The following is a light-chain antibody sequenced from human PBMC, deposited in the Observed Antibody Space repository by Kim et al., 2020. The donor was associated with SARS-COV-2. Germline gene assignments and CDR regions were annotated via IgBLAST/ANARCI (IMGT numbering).Light chain of an antibody. J-gene: IGKJ1*01. CDR2: GAS. CDR3: QQYGYSPWT. V-gene: IGKV3-20*01. Sequence: SPGVRATLSCSASQSVSDSNLAWYQHKPGRAPRLLIYGASTRATGIPDRFSGRGSGTDFTLTISRLEPEDFAMYYCQQYGYSPWTFGQGTKVDIK. CDR1: QSVSDSN.